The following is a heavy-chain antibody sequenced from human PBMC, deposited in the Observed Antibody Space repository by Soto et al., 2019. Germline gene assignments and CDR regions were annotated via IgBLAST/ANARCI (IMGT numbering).Heavy chain of an antibody. CDR2: ISAYNGNT. Sequence: QVQLVQSGAEVKKPGASVKVSCKASGYTFTSYGISWVRQAPGQGLEWMGWISAYNGNTNYAQKLQGRVTMTTDTSTSTAYMELRGLRSDDTAVYYCARDWGWELGKNWYYGMDVWGQGTTVTVSS. CDR1: GYTFTSYG. D-gene: IGHD1-26*01. J-gene: IGHJ6*02. CDR3: ARDWGWELGKNWYYGMDV. V-gene: IGHV1-18*04.